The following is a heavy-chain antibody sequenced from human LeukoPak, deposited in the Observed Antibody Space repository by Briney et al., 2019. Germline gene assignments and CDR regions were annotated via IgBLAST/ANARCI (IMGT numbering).Heavy chain of an antibody. CDR1: GFTFSDAW. J-gene: IGHJ3*01. Sequence: GGSLRLSCAASGFTFSDAWMHWVRQAPGKGLEWVGRIHTTADGGNTGYAELGKGIFIISRDDSKKMVYLHMNSLKTEDTAVYYCTTDWGSGTTWIRAFDLWGHGTLVTVSP. CDR3: TTDWGSGTTWIRAFDL. CDR2: IHTTADGGNT. V-gene: IGHV3-15*01. D-gene: IGHD1-1*01.